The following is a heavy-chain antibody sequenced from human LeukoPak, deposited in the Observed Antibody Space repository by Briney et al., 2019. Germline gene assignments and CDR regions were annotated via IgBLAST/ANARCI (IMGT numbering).Heavy chain of an antibody. CDR2: IPYDGSNK. Sequence: GGSLRLSCAASGFTFSSYAMHWVRQAPGKGLEWVALIPYDGSNKYYADSVKGRFTVSRDNSKNTLYLQMNSLRAEDTAVYYCARDRLLWFGELLPNWGQGTLVTVSS. D-gene: IGHD3-10*01. J-gene: IGHJ4*02. CDR1: GFTFSSYA. V-gene: IGHV3-30*04. CDR3: ARDRLLWFGELLPN.